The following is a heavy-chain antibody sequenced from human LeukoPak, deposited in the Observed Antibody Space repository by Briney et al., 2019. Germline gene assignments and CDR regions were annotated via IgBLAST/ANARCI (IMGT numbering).Heavy chain of an antibody. CDR2: ISWSSEYM. J-gene: IGHJ4*02. D-gene: IGHD2-8*01. CDR1: GFSFGTYW. CDR3: AKEGSVCTNGICRYFDY. Sequence: GGSLRLSCAASGFSFGTYWMSWVRQVPGKGLEWVSSISWSSEYMFYADSVKGRFTISRDSAKNSLYLQMDSLRAEDTALYYCAKEGSVCTNGICRYFDYWGQGTLVTVSS. V-gene: IGHV3-9*01.